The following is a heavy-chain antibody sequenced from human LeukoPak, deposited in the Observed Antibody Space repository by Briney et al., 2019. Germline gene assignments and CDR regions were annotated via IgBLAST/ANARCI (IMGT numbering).Heavy chain of an antibody. CDR1: GYSFTSYW. CDR3: ARRLDYGGNSHGY. J-gene: IGHJ4*02. CDR2: IYPGDSDT. V-gene: IGHV5-51*01. D-gene: IGHD4-23*01. Sequence: GESLQISCQGSGYSFTSYWIGWVRQMPGKGLEWMGIIYPGDSDTRYSPSFQGQVTISADKSISTAYLQWSSLKASDTAIYYCARRLDYGGNSHGYWGQGTLVTVPS.